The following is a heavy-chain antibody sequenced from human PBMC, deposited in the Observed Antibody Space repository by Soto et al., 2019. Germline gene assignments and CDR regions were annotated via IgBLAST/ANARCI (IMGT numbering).Heavy chain of an antibody. CDR1: GYTFTSYG. V-gene: IGHV1-18*01. CDR2: ISAYNGNT. J-gene: IGHJ3*02. CDR3: ARDSVSVYYYGSGSPTGNDAFDI. Sequence: ASVKVSCKASGYTFTSYGIIWVRQAPGQGLEWMGWISAYNGNTNYAQKLQGRVTMTTDTSTSTAYMELRSLRSDDTAVYYCARDSVSVYYYGSGSPTGNDAFDIWGQGTMVTVSS. D-gene: IGHD3-10*01.